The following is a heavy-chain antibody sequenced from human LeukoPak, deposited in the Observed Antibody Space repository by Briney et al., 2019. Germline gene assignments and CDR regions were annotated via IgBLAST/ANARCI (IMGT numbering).Heavy chain of an antibody. CDR3: AKDMGDIVVVSPISLDY. CDR1: GFTFSTYA. Sequence: GGSLRLSCAASGFTFSTYAIHWVRQAPGKGLEWVAVISNDGSYEYYADSVKGRFTTSRDNYKDTVYLQMNSLREEDTAVYYCAKDMGDIVVVSPISLDYWGQGTLVTVSS. CDR2: ISNDGSYE. V-gene: IGHV3-30*04. J-gene: IGHJ4*02. D-gene: IGHD2-21*01.